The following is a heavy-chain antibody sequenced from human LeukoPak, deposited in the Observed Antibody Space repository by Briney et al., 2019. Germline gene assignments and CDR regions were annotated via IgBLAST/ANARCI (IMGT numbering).Heavy chain of an antibody. CDR2: MSSSGSTI. V-gene: IGHV3-11*04. D-gene: IGHD3-10*01. Sequence: GGSLRLSCAASGFTFSDYYMSWIRQAPGKGLEWVSYMSSSGSTIYYADCVKGRFTISRDNAKNSLYLEMNGMRGEDTAVYCGGSGGFGGGKLVCDYWGQGTLVSVST. CDR1: GFTFSDYY. CDR3: GSGGFGGGKLVCDY. J-gene: IGHJ4*02.